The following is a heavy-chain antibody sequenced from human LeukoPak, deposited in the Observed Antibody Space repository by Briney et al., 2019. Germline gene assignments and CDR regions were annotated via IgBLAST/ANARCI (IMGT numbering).Heavy chain of an antibody. Sequence: GGSLRLSCAASGFTFSSYWMSWVRQAPGKGLEWVANIKQDGSEKYYVDSVKGRFTISRDNAKNSLYLQMNSLRAEDTAVYYCAIDAGLNYYGSGIYYNYYYGMDVWGQGTTVTVSS. J-gene: IGHJ6*02. CDR2: IKQDGSEK. V-gene: IGHV3-7*01. CDR1: GFTFSSYW. D-gene: IGHD3-10*01. CDR3: AIDAGLNYYGSGIYYNYYYGMDV.